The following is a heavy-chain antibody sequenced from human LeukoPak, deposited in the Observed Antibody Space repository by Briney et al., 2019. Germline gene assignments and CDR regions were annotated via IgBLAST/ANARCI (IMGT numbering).Heavy chain of an antibody. V-gene: IGHV4-30-4*08. CDR1: GGSISSGDYY. J-gene: IGHJ3*02. CDR3: AREGTYYYDSSASDPFAFDI. CDR2: IYYSGST. Sequence: SETLSLTCTVSGGSISSGDYYWSWIRQPPGKGLEWIGYIYYSGSTYYNPSLKSRVTISVDTSKNQFSLKLSSVTAADTAVYYCAREGTYYYDSSASDPFAFDIWGQGTMVTVSS. D-gene: IGHD3-22*01.